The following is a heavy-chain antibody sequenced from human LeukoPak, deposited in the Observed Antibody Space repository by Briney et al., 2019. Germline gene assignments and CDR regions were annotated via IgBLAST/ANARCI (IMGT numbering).Heavy chain of an antibody. CDR2: ISFSGST. J-gene: IGHJ4*02. CDR1: GASISSYY. Sequence: SETLSLTCTVSGASISSYYWSWIRQPPGKGLEWIGYISFSGSTNYNPSLKGRVTMSVATSKNQFSLHLSSVTAADTAVYYCARSAFLVTAPGLYYFDYWGQGTLVAVSS. V-gene: IGHV4-59*12. CDR3: ARSAFLVTAPGLYYFDY. D-gene: IGHD6-13*01.